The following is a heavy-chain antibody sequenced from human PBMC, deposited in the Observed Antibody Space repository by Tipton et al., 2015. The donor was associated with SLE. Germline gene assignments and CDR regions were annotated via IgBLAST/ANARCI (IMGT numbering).Heavy chain of an antibody. V-gene: IGHV4-38-2*01. CDR1: GYSISTGYY. J-gene: IGHJ6*02. D-gene: IGHD2-15*01. CDR3: TRHLGRAPGGYYYYGMDV. Sequence: TLSLTCAVSGYSISTGYYWGWIRQPPGKGLEWIASSYHSGNTYYNQSLKRRVTISLDTSKNHFSLRLSSVTAADTAVYYCTRHLGRAPGGYYYYGMDVWGQGTTVTVSS. CDR2: SYHSGNT.